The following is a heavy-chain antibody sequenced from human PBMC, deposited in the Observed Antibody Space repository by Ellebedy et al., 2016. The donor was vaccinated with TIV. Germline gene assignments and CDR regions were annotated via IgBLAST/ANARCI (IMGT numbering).Heavy chain of an antibody. Sequence: SETLSLTCAVSGGSIGPYYWSRIRQPPGKGLEWIGYVFYTGTTNYNPSLKSRITMSLDTSNNQFSLRLTSVTAADTAVYYCATQATGHYNFDYWGQGTLVTVSS. V-gene: IGHV4-59*12. CDR3: ATQATGHYNFDY. D-gene: IGHD3-9*01. CDR1: GGSIGPYY. CDR2: VFYTGTT. J-gene: IGHJ4*02.